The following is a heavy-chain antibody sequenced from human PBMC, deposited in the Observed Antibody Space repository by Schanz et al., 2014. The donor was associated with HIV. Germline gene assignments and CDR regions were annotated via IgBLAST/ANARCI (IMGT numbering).Heavy chain of an antibody. D-gene: IGHD6-6*01. CDR2: INSDGSST. CDR1: GFTFSSYW. CDR3: AKAEAVIAARPGGFDY. J-gene: IGHJ4*02. V-gene: IGHV3-74*02. Sequence: EVQLLESGGGLVQPGGSLRLSCEVSGFTFSSYWMHWVRQAPGKGLVWVSRINSDGSSTSYADSVKGRFTISRDNAKNTLYLQMNSLRTEDTAVYYCAKAEAVIAARPGGFDYWGQGTLVTVSS.